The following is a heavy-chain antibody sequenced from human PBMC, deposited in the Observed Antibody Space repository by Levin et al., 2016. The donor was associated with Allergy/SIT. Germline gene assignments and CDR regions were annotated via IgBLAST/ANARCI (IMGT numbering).Heavy chain of an antibody. CDR1: GGTFSSYA. J-gene: IGHJ4*02. CDR2: IIPIFGTA. CDR3: ARVLPRKGHADY. D-gene: IGHD1-14*01. Sequence: SVKVSCKASGGTFSSYAISWVRQAPGQGLEWMGGIIPIFGTANYAQKFQGRVTITADESTSTAYMELSSLRSEDTAVYYCARVLPRKGHADYWGQGTLVTVSS. V-gene: IGHV1-69*13.